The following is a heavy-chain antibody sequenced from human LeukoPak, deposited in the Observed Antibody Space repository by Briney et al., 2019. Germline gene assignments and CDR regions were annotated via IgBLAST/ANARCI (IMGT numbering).Heavy chain of an antibody. D-gene: IGHD6-13*01. J-gene: IGHJ6*02. Sequence: GGSLRLSCAASGFTFSSYGMHWVRQAPGKGLEWVAVISYDGSNKYYADSVKGRFTISRDNSKNTLYLQMNSLRAEDTAVYYCAKDQGLRDSSSSWPPGYGMDVWGQGTTVTVSS. CDR2: ISYDGSNK. CDR3: AKDQGLRDSSSSWPPGYGMDV. V-gene: IGHV3-30*18. CDR1: GFTFSSYG.